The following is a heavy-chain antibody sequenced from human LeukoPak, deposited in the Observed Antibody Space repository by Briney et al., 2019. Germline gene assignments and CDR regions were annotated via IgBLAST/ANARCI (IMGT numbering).Heavy chain of an antibody. CDR2: IYTSGNT. D-gene: IGHD3-3*01. CDR3: ARGTSGYYLAHYYYYMDV. Sequence: SETLSLTFTVSGGSISSYYWTWIRQPAGKGLEWIGRIYTSGNTNQNPSLKSRVTMSVDTSKNQFSLKLKSVTAADTAVYYCARGTSGYYLAHYYYYMDVWGKGTTVTVSS. CDR1: GGSISSYY. J-gene: IGHJ6*03. V-gene: IGHV4-4*07.